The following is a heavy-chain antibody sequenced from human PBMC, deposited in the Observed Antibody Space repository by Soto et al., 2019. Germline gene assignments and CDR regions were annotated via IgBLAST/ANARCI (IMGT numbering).Heavy chain of an antibody. D-gene: IGHD1-26*01. CDR2: INAGNGNT. V-gene: IGHV1-3*01. CDR3: ARADGAGFVGP. J-gene: IGHJ5*02. CDR1: VYTNTSYA. Sequence: ASVKVSCKASVYTNTSYARHWVRQAPGQRLEWMGWINAGNGNTKYSQKFQGRVTITRDTSASTAYMELSSLRSEDTAVYYCARADGAGFVGPWGQGTLVTVSS.